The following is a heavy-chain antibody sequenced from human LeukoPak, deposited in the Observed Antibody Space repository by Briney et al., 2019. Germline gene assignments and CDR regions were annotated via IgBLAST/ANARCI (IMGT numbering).Heavy chain of an antibody. J-gene: IGHJ3*02. CDR2: IIPIFGTA. V-gene: IGHV1-69*05. CDR1: GGTFSSYA. D-gene: IGHD2-2*01. CDR3: ARDRRWAVVVPAAIVHAVGDAFDI. Sequence: ASVKASCKASGGTFSSYAISWVRQAPGQGLEWMGGIIPIFGTANYAQKFQGRVTITTDESTSTAYMELSSLRSEDTAVYYCARDRRWAVVVPAAIVHAVGDAFDIWGQGTMVTVSS.